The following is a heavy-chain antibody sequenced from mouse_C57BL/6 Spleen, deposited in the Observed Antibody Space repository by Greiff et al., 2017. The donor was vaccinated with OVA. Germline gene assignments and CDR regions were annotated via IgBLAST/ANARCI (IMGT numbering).Heavy chain of an antibody. V-gene: IGHV3-6*01. CDR3: ARDRGYSNYGFAY. CDR1: GYSITSGYY. J-gene: IGHJ3*01. D-gene: IGHD2-5*01. CDR2: ISYDGSN. Sequence: EVKLEESGPGLVKPSQSLSLTCSVTGYSITSGYYWNWIRQFPGNKLEWMGYISYDGSNNYNPSLKNRISITRDTSKNQFFLKLNSVTTEDTATYYCARDRGYSNYGFAYWGQGTLVTVSA.